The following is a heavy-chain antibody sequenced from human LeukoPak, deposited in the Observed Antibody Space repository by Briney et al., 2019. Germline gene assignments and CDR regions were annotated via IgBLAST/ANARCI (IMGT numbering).Heavy chain of an antibody. CDR3: AKSNGYGLVDI. Sequence: SETLSLTCGVYGGSFSGYYWTWIRQPPGKGLEWIGEINHSGSTNYNPSLKSRVTISVDTSNNQFSLKLRSVTAADTAVYYRAKSNGYGLVDIWGQGTMVTVSS. J-gene: IGHJ3*02. D-gene: IGHD3-10*01. CDR2: INHSGST. V-gene: IGHV4-34*01. CDR1: GGSFSGYY.